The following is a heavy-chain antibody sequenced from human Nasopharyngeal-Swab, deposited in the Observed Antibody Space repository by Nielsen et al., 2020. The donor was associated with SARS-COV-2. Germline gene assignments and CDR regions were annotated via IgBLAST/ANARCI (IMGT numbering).Heavy chain of an antibody. Sequence: ASVKVSCKASGYSFRSYGINWVRQAPGHGLEWMGWISAYNADTNYAQRIEDRVSMTTDTSTSTAYMELRSLRSDDTAVYYCARDIEEWLVIPSLSFDNWGQGTLVTVSS. CDR3: ARDIEEWLVIPSLSFDN. V-gene: IGHV1-18*01. D-gene: IGHD3-3*01. J-gene: IGHJ4*02. CDR2: ISAYNADT. CDR1: GYSFRSYG.